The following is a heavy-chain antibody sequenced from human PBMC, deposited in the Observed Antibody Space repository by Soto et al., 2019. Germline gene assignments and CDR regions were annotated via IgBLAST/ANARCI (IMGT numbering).Heavy chain of an antibody. Sequence: SETLSLTCAVSGGSISSSNWWSWVRQPPGKGLEWFGEIYHSGSTNYNPSLKSRVTISVDKSKNQFSLKLSSVTAADTAVYYCARDGTTYYDFWSGYYSGTPTYYYYGMDVWGQGTTVTV. J-gene: IGHJ6*02. V-gene: IGHV4-4*02. CDR1: GGSISSSNW. D-gene: IGHD3-3*01. CDR2: IYHSGST. CDR3: ARDGTTYYDFWSGYYSGTPTYYYYGMDV.